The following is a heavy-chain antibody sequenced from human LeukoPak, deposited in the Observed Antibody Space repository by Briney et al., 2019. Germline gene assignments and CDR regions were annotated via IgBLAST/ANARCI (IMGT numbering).Heavy chain of an antibody. Sequence: GASVKVSCKASGYTFTSYGISWVRQAPGQGLEWMGWISAYNGNTNYAQKLQGRVTMTTDTSTSTAYMELSSLRSEDTAVYYCALIVDTAMVTFDYWGQGTLVTVSS. V-gene: IGHV1-18*01. CDR2: ISAYNGNT. CDR3: ALIVDTAMVTFDY. J-gene: IGHJ4*02. CDR1: GYTFTSYG. D-gene: IGHD5-18*01.